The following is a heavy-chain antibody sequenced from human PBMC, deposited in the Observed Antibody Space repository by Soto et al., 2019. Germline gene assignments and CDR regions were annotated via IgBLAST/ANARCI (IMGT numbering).Heavy chain of an antibody. CDR1: GLTYKNYA. V-gene: IGHV3-23*01. CDR3: AKDRTFNFYYGMDV. Sequence: GGSLRLSCRASGLTYKNYAMSWVRQAPGRGLEWVAGISANGGSTYYADSVKGRFTISRDNSKLTVYLQMNSLRAEDTAVYFCAKDRTFNFYYGMDVWGQGTTVTVSS. CDR2: ISANGGST. J-gene: IGHJ6*02.